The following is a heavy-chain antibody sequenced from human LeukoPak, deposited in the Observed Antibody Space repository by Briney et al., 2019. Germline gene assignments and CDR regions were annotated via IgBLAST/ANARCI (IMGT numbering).Heavy chain of an antibody. V-gene: IGHV3-66*02. CDR2: IYSGGST. CDR1: GFTVSSNY. CDR3: ARDIKLGDDYYGMDV. J-gene: IGHJ6*02. Sequence: GGSLGLSCAASGFTVSSNYMSWVRQAPGKGLEWVSVIYSGGSTYYADSVKGRFTISRDNSKNTLYLQMNSLRAEDTAVYYCARDIKLGDDYYGMDVWGQGTTVTVSS. D-gene: IGHD3-16*01.